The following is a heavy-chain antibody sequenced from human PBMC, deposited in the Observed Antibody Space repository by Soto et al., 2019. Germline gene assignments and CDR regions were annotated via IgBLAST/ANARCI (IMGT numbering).Heavy chain of an antibody. V-gene: IGHV5-51*01. J-gene: IGHJ6*02. CDR2: TDPGRSDT. CDR3: ESHGDCSDGRCQLYYDYGMDV. CDR1: ASRFTTNW. D-gene: IGHD2-15*01. Sequence: GESLKISGDVSASRFTTNWIGWVRQMPGNGLQXMGITDPGRSDTRNSASFKGQVTLSIDKTISTVYLQWSRLRASDTDMYYCESHGDCSDGRCQLYYDYGMDVWGQGTTVTVSS.